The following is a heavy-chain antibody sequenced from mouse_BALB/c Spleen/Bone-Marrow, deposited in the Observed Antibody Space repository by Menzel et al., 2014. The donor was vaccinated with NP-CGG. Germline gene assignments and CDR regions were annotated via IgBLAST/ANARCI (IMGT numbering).Heavy chain of an antibody. CDR3: ARWGNYYFDY. Sequence: SGAELVRPGALVKLSCKASGFNIRDXYXHWVXQRPXXGLEWIXWIDPDNGNTIYDPKFQGKASITADTSSNTAYPQLGSLTSEDTAVYHCARWGNYYFDYWGQGTTLTVSS. CDR1: GFNIRDXY. CDR2: IDPDNGNT. J-gene: IGHJ2*01. V-gene: IGHV14-1*02.